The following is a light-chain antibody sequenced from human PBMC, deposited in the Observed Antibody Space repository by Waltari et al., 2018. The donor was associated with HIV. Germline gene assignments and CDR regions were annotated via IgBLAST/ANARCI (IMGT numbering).Light chain of an antibody. CDR2: GND. CDR1: TSNFGMNT. V-gene: IGLV1-44*01. CDR3: ASWDASLNGWV. Sequence: QSVVTQPPSVSRTPGQTVTISCSGSTSNFGMNTVNWYQHLPGTAPKRLIYGNDQRPSGVPDRFSASKSGTSASLAISGLQSEDEADYYCASWDASLNGWVFDGGTKLTVL. J-gene: IGLJ3*02.